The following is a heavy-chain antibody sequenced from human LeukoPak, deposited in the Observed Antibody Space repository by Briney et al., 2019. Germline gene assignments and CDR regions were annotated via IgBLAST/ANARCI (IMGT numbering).Heavy chain of an antibody. V-gene: IGHV3-30*18. J-gene: IGHJ5*02. Sequence: GGSLRLSCAASGFTFRSYSMNWVRQAPGKGLEWVAVISYDGSNKYYADSVKGRFTISRDNSKNTLYLQMNSLRAEDTAVYYCAKMIAVAGRYNWFDPWGQGTLVTVSS. CDR2: ISYDGSNK. CDR3: AKMIAVAGRYNWFDP. CDR1: GFTFRSYS. D-gene: IGHD6-19*01.